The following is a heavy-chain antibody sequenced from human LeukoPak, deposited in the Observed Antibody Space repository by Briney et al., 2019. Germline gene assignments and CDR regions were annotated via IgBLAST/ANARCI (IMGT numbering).Heavy chain of an antibody. J-gene: IGHJ5*02. V-gene: IGHV3-23*01. CDR2: ISGSGGST. D-gene: IGHD6-13*01. CDR3: ARGQGSWPGDWFDP. CDR1: GFTFNSYA. Sequence: QPGGSLRLSCAASGFTFNSYAMGWVRQAPGRGLEWASGISGSGGSTYYADSVKGRFTISRDNSKNTLYLQMGSLRAEDMAVYYCARGQGSWPGDWFDPWGQGTLVTVSS.